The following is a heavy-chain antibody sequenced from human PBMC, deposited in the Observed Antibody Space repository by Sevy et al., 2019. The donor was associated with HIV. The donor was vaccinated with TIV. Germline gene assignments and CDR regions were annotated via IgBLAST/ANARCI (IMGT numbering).Heavy chain of an antibody. Sequence: WGSLRLSCAASGFPFSSYEMNWVRQAPGRGLEWISYISNTGNTISYSDSVRGRFTVSRDNAKNSLFLHMNSLRAEDTETYYCARDLPPSATTVAHFDYWGRGTLVTVSS. J-gene: IGHJ4*02. CDR3: ARDLPPSATTVAHFDY. CDR2: ISNTGNTI. D-gene: IGHD4-17*01. V-gene: IGHV3-48*03. CDR1: GFPFSSYE.